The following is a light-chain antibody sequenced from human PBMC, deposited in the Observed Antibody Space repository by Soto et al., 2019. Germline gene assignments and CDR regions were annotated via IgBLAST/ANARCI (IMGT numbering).Light chain of an antibody. J-gene: IGKJ1*01. V-gene: IGKV3-15*01. CDR1: QSVSSN. CDR3: QQRHNWPRT. CDR2: GAS. Sequence: EIVMTHSPATLAGSPGETDTLSCRASQSVSSNLAWYQQKPGQASRLLSYGASTRATCIPARFSGSGSGTEFTRTISSLQSEDFAVYYCQQRHNWPRTFGQGTKVDI.